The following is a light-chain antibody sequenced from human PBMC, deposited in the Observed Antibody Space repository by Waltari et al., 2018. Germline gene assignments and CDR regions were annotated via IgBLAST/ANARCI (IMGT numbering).Light chain of an antibody. Sequence: IVMTQSPDSLAVSLGARATINCKSSQSVLYSSNSKNYLAWYQQKPGQPPKLLIYWASTRESGVPDRFSGSGSGTDFTLTITSLQAEDVAVYYCQQYYRTPRAFGQGTKVEIK. J-gene: IGKJ1*01. V-gene: IGKV4-1*01. CDR2: WAS. CDR1: QSVLYSSNSKNY. CDR3: QQYYRTPRA.